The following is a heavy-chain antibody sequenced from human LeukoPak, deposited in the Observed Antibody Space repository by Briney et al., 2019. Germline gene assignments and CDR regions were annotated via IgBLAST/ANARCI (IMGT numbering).Heavy chain of an antibody. J-gene: IGHJ4*02. CDR2: ISAYNGNT. CDR1: GYTFTSYG. Sequence: GASVKVSCKASGYTFTSYGISWVRQAPGQGLEWMGWISAYNGNTNYAQKLQGRVTMTTDTSTSTAYMELRSLRSDDTAVYYCARDTWRRDGYNTQYDTYDYWGQGTLVTVSS. CDR3: ARDTWRRDGYNTQYDTYDY. D-gene: IGHD5-24*01. V-gene: IGHV1-18*01.